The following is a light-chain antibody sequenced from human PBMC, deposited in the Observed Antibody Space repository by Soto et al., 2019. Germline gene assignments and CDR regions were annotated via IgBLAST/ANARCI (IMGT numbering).Light chain of an antibody. V-gene: IGLV2-8*01. J-gene: IGLJ3*02. CDR2: DVV. Sequence: QSALTQPPSASGSPGQSVTISCTGSSSDIGRYNFVAWYQQHPGQAPKVILYDVVKRPSGVPDRFSGSKSGNTASLTVYGLQAEDEADYHCSSYACSNTWVFGGGTKLTVL. CDR3: SSYACSNTWV. CDR1: SSDIGRYNF.